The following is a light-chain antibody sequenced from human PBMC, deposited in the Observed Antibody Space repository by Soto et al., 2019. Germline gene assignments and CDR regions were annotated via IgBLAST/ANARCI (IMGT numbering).Light chain of an antibody. CDR1: SSDIGGYNY. CDR2: EVT. Sequence: QSVLTQPASVSGSPGQSITISCTGTSSDIGGYNYVSWYQHHPGKAPKLMIYEVTKRPSEISTRFSGSKSGNMASLTISGLQAEDEADYYCSSYTATNIPVFGGGTKLTVL. V-gene: IGLV2-14*01. J-gene: IGLJ2*01. CDR3: SSYTATNIPV.